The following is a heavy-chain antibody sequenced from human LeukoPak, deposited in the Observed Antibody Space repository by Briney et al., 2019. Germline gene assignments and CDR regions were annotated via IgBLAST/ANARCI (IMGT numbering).Heavy chain of an antibody. CDR1: GFTFANYA. D-gene: IGHD3-22*01. CDR2: ISGSGGST. J-gene: IGHJ4*02. V-gene: IGHV3-23*01. CDR3: ARGHYDSSGRYFDY. Sequence: HPGGSLRLSCAASGFTFANYAMSWVRQAPGKGLEWVSIISGSGGSTYYADSVEGRFTISRDNSKNTLYLQMNSLRAEDTAVYYCARGHYDSSGRYFDYWGQGTLVTVSS.